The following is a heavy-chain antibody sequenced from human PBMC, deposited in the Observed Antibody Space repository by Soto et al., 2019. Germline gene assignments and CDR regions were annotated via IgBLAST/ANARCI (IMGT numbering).Heavy chain of an antibody. Sequence: EVQLVESGGGLVQPGGSLRLSCAASGFTFSSDSMNWVRQAPGKGLEWVSYISSSSSTIYYADSVKGRFTISRDNAKNSMYLQMNSLRDEDTAVYYCARDSSMSIVVVTDAFDIWGQGTMVTVSS. CDR2: ISSSSSTI. V-gene: IGHV3-48*02. CDR3: ARDSSMSIVVVTDAFDI. CDR1: GFTFSSDS. J-gene: IGHJ3*02. D-gene: IGHD3-22*01.